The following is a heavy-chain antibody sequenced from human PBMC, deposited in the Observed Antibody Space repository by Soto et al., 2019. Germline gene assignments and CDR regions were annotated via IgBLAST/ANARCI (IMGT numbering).Heavy chain of an antibody. CDR1: WDSVSSKSAA. Sequence: TFSLTRAIFWDSVSSKSAAWNWIRQSSSRGLEWLGRTYFRSKWYTGYAPSVKSRITINPDTSKNQFSLQLTSVTPEDTAVYYCADRDVHYWGQVTLVTVSS. J-gene: IGHJ4*02. V-gene: IGHV6-1*01. CDR3: ADRDVHY. CDR2: TYFRSKWYT.